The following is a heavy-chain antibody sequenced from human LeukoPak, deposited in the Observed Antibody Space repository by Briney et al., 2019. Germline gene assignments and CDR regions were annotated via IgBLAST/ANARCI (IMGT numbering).Heavy chain of an antibody. Sequence: GGSLRLSCAASGFTFDDYAMHWVRQAPGKGLEWVSLISGDGGSTYYADSVKGRFTISRDNSKNSLYLQMNRLRTEDTALYYCAKDSCSGGSCYPGGYWGQGTLVTVSS. V-gene: IGHV3-43*02. CDR1: GFTFDDYA. J-gene: IGHJ4*02. D-gene: IGHD2-15*01. CDR2: ISGDGGST. CDR3: AKDSCSGGSCYPGGY.